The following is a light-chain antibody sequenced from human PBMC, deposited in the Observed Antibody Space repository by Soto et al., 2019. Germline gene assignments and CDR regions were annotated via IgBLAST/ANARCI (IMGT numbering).Light chain of an antibody. Sequence: DIQMTQSPSTLSASVGDRVTITCRASQSISSWLAWYQQKPGKAPKLLIYDASSLESGVPSRFSGGGIGTEFSLSISSLQPDDFATYYCQQYSTYPYIFGQGTKVDI. CDR2: DAS. CDR3: QQYSTYPYI. V-gene: IGKV1-5*01. J-gene: IGKJ2*01. CDR1: QSISSW.